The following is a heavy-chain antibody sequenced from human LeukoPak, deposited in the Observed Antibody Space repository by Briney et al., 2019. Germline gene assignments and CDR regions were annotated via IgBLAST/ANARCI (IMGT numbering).Heavy chain of an antibody. V-gene: IGHV1-18*01. J-gene: IGHJ6*02. Sequence: GASVKVSCKASGYTFTSYGITWVRQAPGQGLEWMGWISAYNGNTNYAQKVQGRVTMTTDRSTSTAYMELRSLRSEDTAVYYCAREERGVRRGGYYGMDVWGQGTTVTVSS. CDR2: ISAYNGNT. CDR1: GYTFTSYG. D-gene: IGHD3-10*01. CDR3: AREERGVRRGGYYGMDV.